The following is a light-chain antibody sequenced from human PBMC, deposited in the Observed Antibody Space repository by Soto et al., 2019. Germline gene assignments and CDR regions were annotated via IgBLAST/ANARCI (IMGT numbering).Light chain of an antibody. Sequence: EIVLTQSPATLSLSPGERATLSCRASQTVSSYLAWYQQKPGQAPRLLIYDASNRATGIPARFSGSGSGTDFTLTISSLGPEDFAVYYGQQRSNWPPGPFTFGPGTKVDIK. J-gene: IGKJ3*01. V-gene: IGKV3-11*01. CDR3: QQRSNWPPGPFT. CDR2: DAS. CDR1: QTVSSY.